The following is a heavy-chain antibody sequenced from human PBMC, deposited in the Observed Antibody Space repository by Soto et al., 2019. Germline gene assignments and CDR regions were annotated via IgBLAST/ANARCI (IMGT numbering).Heavy chain of an antibody. J-gene: IGHJ4*02. D-gene: IGHD6-13*01. CDR3: ARDRDSSSWYYFDY. Sequence: QVQLVESGGGVVHPGRSLRLSCAASGFTFSSYGMHWVRQAPGKGLEWVAVIWYDGSNKYYADSVKGRFTISRDNSKNTLYLQMNSLRAEDTAVYYCARDRDSSSWYYFDYWGQGTLVTVSS. V-gene: IGHV3-33*01. CDR1: GFTFSSYG. CDR2: IWYDGSNK.